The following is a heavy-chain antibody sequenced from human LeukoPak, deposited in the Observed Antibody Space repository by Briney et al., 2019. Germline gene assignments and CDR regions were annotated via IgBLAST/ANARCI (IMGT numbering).Heavy chain of an antibody. V-gene: IGHV1-69*06. CDR1: GGTFSSYA. Sequence: SVRVSCKASGGTFSSYAISWVRQAPGQGLEWMGGIIPIFGTANYAQKFQGRVTITADKSTSTAYMELSSLRSEDTAVYYCARSYQQEEYGMDVWGKGTTVTVSS. J-gene: IGHJ6*04. CDR3: ARSYQQEEYGMDV. D-gene: IGHD2-2*01. CDR2: IIPIFGTA.